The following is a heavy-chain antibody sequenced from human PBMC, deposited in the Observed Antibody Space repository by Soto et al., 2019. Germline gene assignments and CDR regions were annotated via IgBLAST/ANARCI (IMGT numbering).Heavy chain of an antibody. Sequence: EVQLVESGGGLVQPGGSRRLSCAASGFRFSIYSMNWVRQAPGKGLEWSADITSDTNTIKYADSVKGRFTISRDNGKNSVYLQMNSLRDEDTAVYYCARSVEGHFDYWGQGTVVTVSA. J-gene: IGHJ4*02. V-gene: IGHV3-48*02. CDR1: GFRFSIYS. CDR3: ARSVEGHFDY. CDR2: ITSDTNTI. D-gene: IGHD6-19*01.